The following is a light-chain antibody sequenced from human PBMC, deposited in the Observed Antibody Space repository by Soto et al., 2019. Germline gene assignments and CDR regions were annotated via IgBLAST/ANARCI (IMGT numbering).Light chain of an antibody. CDR1: QVISSY. CDR3: QHLNGYPVYI. Sequence: DIQLTQSPSFLSASVGDRVTITCRASQVISSYLAWYQQKPGKAPKLLIYAASTLQSGVPSRFSGRGSGTEFTLTISSLQPEDLATYYCQHLNGYPVYIFGQGTKLEIK. CDR2: AAS. J-gene: IGKJ2*01. V-gene: IGKV1-9*01.